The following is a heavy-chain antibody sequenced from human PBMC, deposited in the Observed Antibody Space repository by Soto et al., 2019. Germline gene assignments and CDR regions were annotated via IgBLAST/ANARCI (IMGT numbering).Heavy chain of an antibody. D-gene: IGHD2-2*01. CDR1: GASVSSGSYF. J-gene: IGHJ4*02. Sequence: LSLTCGVSGASVSSGSYFWTWIRQPPGKGLEWIGYITDIGSTNYNPSLKSRVIISADTTKNHFSLNLKSVTAADTAVYYCGRQRVAPAQYFFDYWGQGIPVTV. CDR2: ITDIGST. CDR3: GRQRVAPAQYFFDY. V-gene: IGHV4-61*01.